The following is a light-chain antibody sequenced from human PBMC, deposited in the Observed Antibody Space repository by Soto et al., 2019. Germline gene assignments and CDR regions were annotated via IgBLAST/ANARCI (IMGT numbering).Light chain of an antibody. CDR3: KQYNTYPWT. Sequence: DIKMTQSPSTLSASVGDRVTITCRASQSISSWLAWYQQKPRKAPKLLIYKASTLESGVPSRFSGSGSGTEFTLTISSLQPDDVATYYCKQYNTYPWTFGQGTKVEIK. CDR2: KAS. V-gene: IGKV1-5*03. CDR1: QSISSW. J-gene: IGKJ1*01.